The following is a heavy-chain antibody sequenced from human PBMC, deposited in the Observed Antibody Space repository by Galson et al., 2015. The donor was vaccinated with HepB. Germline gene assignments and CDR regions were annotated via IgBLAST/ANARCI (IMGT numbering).Heavy chain of an antibody. CDR3: LRGAGWLFDS. J-gene: IGHJ4*01. CDR2: IKQDGREK. CDR1: GFTFSSHR. Sequence: SLRLSCAASGFTFSSHRMNWVRQAPGKGLEWVAIIKQDGREKYYVDSVKGRFTISRDNAKNSLYLQMKSLRAEDTAVYYCLRGAGWLFDSWGQGTLVTVSS. V-gene: IGHV3-7*03. D-gene: IGHD5-24*01.